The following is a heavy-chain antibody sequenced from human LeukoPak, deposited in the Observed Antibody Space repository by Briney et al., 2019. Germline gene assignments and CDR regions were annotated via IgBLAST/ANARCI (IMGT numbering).Heavy chain of an antibody. Sequence: GRSLRLSCAASGFTFSDYYMSWIRQAPGKGLEWVSYISSSGSTIYYADSVKGRFTISRANAKNSLYRQMNSLRAEDTAVYYCARELDLYNWNYGGGYYFDYWGQGTLVTVSS. D-gene: IGHD1-7*01. CDR1: GFTFSDYY. CDR3: ARELDLYNWNYGGGYYFDY. V-gene: IGHV3-11*04. J-gene: IGHJ4*02. CDR2: ISSSGSTI.